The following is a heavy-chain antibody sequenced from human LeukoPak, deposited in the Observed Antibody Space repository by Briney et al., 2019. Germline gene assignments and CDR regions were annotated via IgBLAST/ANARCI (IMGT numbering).Heavy chain of an antibody. Sequence: PSETLSLTCTVSGGSISSYYWSWIRQPPGKGLEWIGYIYYSGSTNYSPSLKSRVTISVDTSKNQFSLKLSSVTAADTAVYYCARNCGGDCHDAFDIWGQGTMVTVSS. V-gene: IGHV4-59*01. CDR1: GGSISSYY. CDR2: IYYSGST. D-gene: IGHD2-21*01. J-gene: IGHJ3*02. CDR3: ARNCGGDCHDAFDI.